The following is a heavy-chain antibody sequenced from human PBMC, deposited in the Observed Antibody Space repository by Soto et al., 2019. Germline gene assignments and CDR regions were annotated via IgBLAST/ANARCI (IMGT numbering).Heavy chain of an antibody. Sequence: PSETLSLTCTVSGGSVSSGSYYWSWIRQPPGKGLEWIGYIYYSGSTNYNPSLKSRVTISVDTSKNQLSLKLSSVTAADTAVYYCARDWRYSSGWYSYWGQGTLFTVSS. V-gene: IGHV4-61*01. CDR2: IYYSGST. CDR3: ARDWRYSSGWYSY. D-gene: IGHD6-19*01. CDR1: GGSVSSGSYY. J-gene: IGHJ4*02.